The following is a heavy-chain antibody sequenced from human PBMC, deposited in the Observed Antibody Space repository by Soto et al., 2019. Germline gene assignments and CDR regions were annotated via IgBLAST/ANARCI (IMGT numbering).Heavy chain of an antibody. Sequence: PGESLKISCKGSGYSFTSYWIGWVRQMPGKGLEWMGIIYPGDSDTRYSPSFQGQVTISADKSISTAYLQWSSLKASDTAMYYCARYVTDIVVVPAASPYYYYYGMDVWGQGNLVTISS. D-gene: IGHD2-2*01. CDR3: ARYVTDIVVVPAASPYYYYYGMDV. CDR2: IYPGDSDT. CDR1: GYSFTSYW. J-gene: IGHJ6*02. V-gene: IGHV5-51*01.